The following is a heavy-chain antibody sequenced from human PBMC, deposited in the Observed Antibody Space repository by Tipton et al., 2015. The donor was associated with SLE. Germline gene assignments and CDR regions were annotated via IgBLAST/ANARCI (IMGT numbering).Heavy chain of an antibody. J-gene: IGHJ4*02. CDR1: GYIFTDYY. Sequence: QVQLVQSGGELKRPGASVRVSCKASGYIFTDYYMHWVRQAPGQGLEWMGWTNPNTGGSIYAQKFQGRVTMTRNTSTSTAYMELSSLRSEDTAVYYCARGLKGLWGQGTLVTVSS. V-gene: IGHV1-2*02. CDR3: ARGLKGL. CDR2: TNPNTGGS.